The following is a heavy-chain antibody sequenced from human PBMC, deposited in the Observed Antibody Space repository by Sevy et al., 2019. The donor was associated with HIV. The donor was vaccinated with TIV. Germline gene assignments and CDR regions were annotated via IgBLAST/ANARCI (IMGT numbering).Heavy chain of an antibody. J-gene: IGHJ6*02. Sequence: GGSLRLSCAASGFTFSDYYMSWIRQAPGKGLEWVSYISSSGSTIYYADSVKGRFTISRDNAKNSLYLQMNSLRAEDTAVYYCARGYCSGGSCYRGSYYYYYGMDVWCQGTTVTVSS. D-gene: IGHD2-15*01. CDR1: GFTFSDYY. CDR3: ARGYCSGGSCYRGSYYYYYGMDV. CDR2: ISSSGSTI. V-gene: IGHV3-11*04.